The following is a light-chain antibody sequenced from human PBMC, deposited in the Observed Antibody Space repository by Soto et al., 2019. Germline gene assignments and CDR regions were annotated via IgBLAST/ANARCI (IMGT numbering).Light chain of an antibody. CDR3: QQYSNRPALT. V-gene: IGKV3-15*01. J-gene: IGKJ4*01. CDR2: GAS. CDR1: QSVRSN. Sequence: EIVMTQSPATLSVSPGEGATLSCRASQSVRSNLAWYQHKPGQAPRLLIYGASTRAAGIPARFSGSGSGTDFTLIISSLQSEDFAVYYCQQYSNRPALTFGGGTKVDIK.